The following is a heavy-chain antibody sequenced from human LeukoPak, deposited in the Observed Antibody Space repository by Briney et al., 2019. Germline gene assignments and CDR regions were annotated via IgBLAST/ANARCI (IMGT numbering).Heavy chain of an antibody. CDR2: ISSNGGST. V-gene: IGHV3-64D*06. CDR3: VKVKYCSGGSCYGSYGMDV. CDR1: RFTFSSYA. Sequence: GGSLRLSCSASRFTFSSYAMHWVRQAPGKGLEYVSAISSNGGSTYYADSVKGRFTISRDNSKNTLYLQMSSLRAENTAVYYCVKVKYCSGGSCYGSYGMDVWGKGTTVTVSS. D-gene: IGHD2-15*01. J-gene: IGHJ6*04.